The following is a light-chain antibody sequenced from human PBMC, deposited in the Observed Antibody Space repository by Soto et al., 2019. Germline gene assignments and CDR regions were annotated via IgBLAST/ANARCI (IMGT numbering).Light chain of an antibody. CDR1: QAISSY. V-gene: IGKV1-16*01. CDR3: QQYNTYPPT. CDR2: AAS. J-gene: IGKJ2*01. Sequence: DIPMTQSPSSLSASVGDRVTITCRASQAISSYLAWFQQKPGKAPKSLIFAASNMQSGVPSRFSGRGSGTDFTLTISSLQPEDFATYYCQQYNTYPPTFGQGTKLEIK.